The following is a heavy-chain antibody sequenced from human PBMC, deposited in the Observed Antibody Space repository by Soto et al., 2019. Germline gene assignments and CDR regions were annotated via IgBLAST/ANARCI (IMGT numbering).Heavy chain of an antibody. V-gene: IGHV4-59*08. Sequence: QVQLQESGPGMVKPSETLSLTCTVSSDPTSTHNWGWIRQTPGKGLEWIGYIYETGSTSYNPSLNSRVTISLDRSTKPLSLKLSSATAAATAIYHCVRQAIGPLHGLVDVWGRGTTVTVSS. D-gene: IGHD3-10*01. CDR1: SDPTSTHN. CDR2: IYETGST. CDR3: VRQAIGPLHGLVDV. J-gene: IGHJ6*02.